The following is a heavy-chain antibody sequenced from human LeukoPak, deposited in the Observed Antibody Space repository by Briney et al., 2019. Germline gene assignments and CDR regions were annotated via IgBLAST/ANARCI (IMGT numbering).Heavy chain of an antibody. J-gene: IGHJ4*02. CDR2: ISGSGGST. Sequence: GGSLRLSCAASGFTFSSYAMSWVRQAPGKGLEWVSAISGSGGSTYYADSVKGRFTISRDNSKNTLYPQMNSLRAEDTAVYYCAKDLSAVRGVISFDYWGQGTLVTVSS. D-gene: IGHD3-10*01. CDR1: GFTFSSYA. CDR3: AKDLSAVRGVISFDY. V-gene: IGHV3-23*01.